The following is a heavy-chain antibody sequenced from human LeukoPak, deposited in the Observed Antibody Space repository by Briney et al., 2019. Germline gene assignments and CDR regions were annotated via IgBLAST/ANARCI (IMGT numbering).Heavy chain of an antibody. Sequence: GGSLRLSCAASGFTFSNYAMSWVRQAPGKGLEWLSGISGSGSSTHYADSVKGRFTLSRDNAKNTLYLQMNSLRAEDTAVYYCARTRLYSSGWYDNWGQGTLVTVSS. J-gene: IGHJ4*02. D-gene: IGHD6-19*01. CDR3: ARTRLYSSGWYDN. V-gene: IGHV3-23*01. CDR2: ISGSGSST. CDR1: GFTFSNYA.